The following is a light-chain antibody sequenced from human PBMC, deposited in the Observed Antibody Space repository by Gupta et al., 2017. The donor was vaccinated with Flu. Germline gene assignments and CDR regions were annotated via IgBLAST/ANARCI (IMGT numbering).Light chain of an antibody. CDR1: QAINSY. CDR2: KAS. V-gene: IGKV1-5*03. CDR3: QQYHSSST. J-gene: IGKJ1*01. Sequence: DIQMTQFPSTLSASVGDRVTITCRASQAINSYLAWYQQRPGKAPKLLISKASTFESGVPSRSSGTGSRTDSTLTISRLQPDDFATYCCQQYHSSSTFGRGTTVEIK.